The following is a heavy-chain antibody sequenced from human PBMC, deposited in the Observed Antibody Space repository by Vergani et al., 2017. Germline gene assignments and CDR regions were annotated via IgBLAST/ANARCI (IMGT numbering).Heavy chain of an antibody. CDR2: ISWNSGSI. V-gene: IGHV3-9*01. D-gene: IGHD6-13*01. J-gene: IGHJ3*02. CDR3: ARGGGAAAGQDAFDI. CDR1: GFTFDDYA. Sequence: EVQLVESGGGLVQPGRSLRLSCAASGFTFDDYAMHWVRQAPGKGLEWVSGISWNSGSIGYADSVKGRFTISRDNAKNSLYLQMNSLRAEDTALYYCARGGGAAAGQDAFDIWGQGTMVTVSS.